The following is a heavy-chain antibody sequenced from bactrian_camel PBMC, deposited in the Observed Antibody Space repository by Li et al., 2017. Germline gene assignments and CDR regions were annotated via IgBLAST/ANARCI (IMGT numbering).Heavy chain of an antibody. CDR1: GFTFSNYA. D-gene: IGHD4*01. Sequence: QVQLVESGGGLVQPGGSLRLSCAASGFTFSNYAMNWVRRAPGKGLEWVSVIVHDGGATYYADVVKGRFTISRDNAKSTLYLRLDNLKVEDTATYYCASNYALGIPFGYWGQGTQVTVS. V-gene: IGHV3S37*01. CDR2: IVHDGGAT. CDR3: ASNYALGIPFGY. J-gene: IGHJ6*01.